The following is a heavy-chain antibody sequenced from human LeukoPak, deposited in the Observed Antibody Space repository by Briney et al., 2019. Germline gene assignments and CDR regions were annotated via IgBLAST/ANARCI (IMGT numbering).Heavy chain of an antibody. Sequence: GESLKISCKGSGSSFTSYWIGWVRQLPGKGLEWMGIIYPGDSDTRYSPSFQGQVTISADKSITTAYLQWSSLKASDTAMYYCVRAQSDCTSTSCYGSRYFDYWGQGTLVTVSS. CDR3: VRAQSDCTSTSCYGSRYFDY. D-gene: IGHD2-2*01. CDR2: IYPGDSDT. V-gene: IGHV5-51*01. J-gene: IGHJ4*02. CDR1: GSSFTSYW.